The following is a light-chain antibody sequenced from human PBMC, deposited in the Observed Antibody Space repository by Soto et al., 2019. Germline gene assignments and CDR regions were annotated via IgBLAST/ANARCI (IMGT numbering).Light chain of an antibody. J-gene: IGLJ1*01. V-gene: IGLV2-14*01. Sequence: QSALTQPPSASGSPGQSVTISCTGTSSDVGSYRFVSWYQQHPGKAPKLIIYEVTIRPSGVSNRFSGSKSGNTASLTISGLQAEDEADYYCSSYTTSAPYVFGSGTKLTVL. CDR2: EVT. CDR1: SSDVGSYRF. CDR3: SSYTTSAPYV.